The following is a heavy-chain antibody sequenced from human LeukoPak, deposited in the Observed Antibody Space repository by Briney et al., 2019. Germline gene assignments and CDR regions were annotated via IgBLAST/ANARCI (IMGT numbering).Heavy chain of an antibody. CDR3: ARLVVPAAISY. D-gene: IGHD2-2*01. J-gene: IGHJ4*02. Sequence: GESLKISCQASGYKFTNYWIGWVRQMSGKGLEWMGIINPDDSETTYSPSFQGQVTISVDKSVSIAYLQWTSLKASDTAMYYCARLVVPAAISYWGQGTLVNVFS. CDR1: GYKFTNYW. CDR2: INPDDSET. V-gene: IGHV5-51*01.